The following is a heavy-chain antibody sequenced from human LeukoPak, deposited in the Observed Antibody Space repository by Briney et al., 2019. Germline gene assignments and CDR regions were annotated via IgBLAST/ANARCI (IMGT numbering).Heavy chain of an antibody. D-gene: IGHD3-22*01. J-gene: IGHJ4*02. Sequence: GGSLRLSCAASGFTVSSNYMIWVRQAPGKGLEWVSVIYSGGSTYYADSVKGRFTISRDNSKNTLYLQMNSLRAEDTAVYYCASYDSSGYSNFDYWGQGTLVTVSS. CDR3: ASYDSSGYSNFDY. V-gene: IGHV3-66*02. CDR2: IYSGGST. CDR1: GFTVSSNY.